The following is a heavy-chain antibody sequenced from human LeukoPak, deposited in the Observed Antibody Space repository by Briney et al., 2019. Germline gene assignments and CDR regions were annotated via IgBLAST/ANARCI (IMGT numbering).Heavy chain of an antibody. Sequence: ASVKVSCKASGYTFTGYYMHWVRQAPGQGLEWMGWINPNSGGTNYAQKFQGRVTMTRDTSISTAYMELSRLRSDDTAVYYCTRFVYGAAADETGGHWGQGTLVTVSS. D-gene: IGHD6-13*01. J-gene: IGHJ4*02. CDR2: INPNSGGT. V-gene: IGHV1-2*02. CDR1: GYTFTGYY. CDR3: TRFVYGAAADETGGH.